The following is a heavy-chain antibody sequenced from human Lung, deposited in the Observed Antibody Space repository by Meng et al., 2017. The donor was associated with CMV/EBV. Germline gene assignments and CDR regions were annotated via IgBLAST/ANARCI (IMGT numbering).Heavy chain of an antibody. CDR1: GFAFNNFW. D-gene: IGHD3-10*01. CDR2: VDGAGAGI. J-gene: IGHJ4*02. Sequence: GEXXTISCEASGFAFNNFWMHWVRQDPGKGLLWVSRVDGAGAGIMYADSVKGRFTISRDPARNTVYLQMNNLRVDDTAVYYCVRDRGLGGIASWGQGTLVTVSS. CDR3: VRDRGLGGIAS. V-gene: IGHV3-74*03.